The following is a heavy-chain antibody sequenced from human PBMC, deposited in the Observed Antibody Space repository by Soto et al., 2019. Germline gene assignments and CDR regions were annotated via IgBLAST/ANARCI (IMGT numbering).Heavy chain of an antibody. V-gene: IGHV1-69*05. Sequence: QVQLVQSGAEVKKPGSSVKVSCKASGGTFSSYAISWVRQAPGQGLEWMGGIIPIFGTANYAQKFQGRVTSTXXEXTXXAYMELSSLRSEDTAVYYCARDRKNSGWYEGGMDVWGQGTTVTVSS. D-gene: IGHD6-19*01. CDR2: IIPIFGTA. CDR1: GGTFSSYA. CDR3: ARDRKNSGWYEGGMDV. J-gene: IGHJ6*02.